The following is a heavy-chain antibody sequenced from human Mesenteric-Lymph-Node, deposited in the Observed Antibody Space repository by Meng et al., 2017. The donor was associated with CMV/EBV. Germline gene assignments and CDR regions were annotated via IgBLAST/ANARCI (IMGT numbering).Heavy chain of an antibody. CDR2: INTDGSIT. J-gene: IGHJ4*02. V-gene: IGHV3-74*01. D-gene: IGHD1-1*01. Sequence: LVESGGGLVQPEGSLRLSCVDSGFTFTRYWMNWLRPVPGEGLVWVSQINTDGSITSYEDAVKGRFAISRDNVKNTLYLQMSYLSADVSAVYYCLRDRVGTRDDWGQGTLVTVSS. CDR3: LRDRVGTRDD. CDR1: GFTFTRYW.